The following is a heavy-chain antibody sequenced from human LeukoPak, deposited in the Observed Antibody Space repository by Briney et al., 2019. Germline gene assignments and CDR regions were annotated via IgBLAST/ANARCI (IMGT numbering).Heavy chain of an antibody. Sequence: SETLSLTCTVSGGSISSGSYYWSWIRQPPGKGLEWIGEINHSGSTNYNPSLKSRVTISVDTSKNQFSLKLSSVTAADTAVYYCARVDCSSTSCYKPDAFDIWGQGTMVTVSS. J-gene: IGHJ3*02. D-gene: IGHD2-2*02. CDR2: INHSGST. CDR1: GGSISSGSYY. CDR3: ARVDCSSTSCYKPDAFDI. V-gene: IGHV4-39*07.